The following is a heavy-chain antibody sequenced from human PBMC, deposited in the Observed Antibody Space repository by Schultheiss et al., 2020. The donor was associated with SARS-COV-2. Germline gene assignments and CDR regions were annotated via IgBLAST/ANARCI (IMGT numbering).Heavy chain of an antibody. Sequence: SVKVSCKASGGTFSSYAISWVRQVPGQGLEWMGGIIPIFGTANYAHKFQGRVTITADESTSTAYMELSSLRSDDTAVYYCARAEWGYSGYGANYWYFDLWGRGALVTGSS. CDR1: GGTFSSYA. V-gene: IGHV1-69*13. CDR2: IIPIFGTA. D-gene: IGHD5-12*01. J-gene: IGHJ2*01. CDR3: ARAEWGYSGYGANYWYFDL.